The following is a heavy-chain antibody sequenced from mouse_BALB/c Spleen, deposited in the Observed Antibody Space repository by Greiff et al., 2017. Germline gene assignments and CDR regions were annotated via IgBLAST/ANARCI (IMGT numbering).Heavy chain of an antibody. J-gene: IGHJ3*01. CDR2: IYPGNSDT. Sequence: VQLKESGTVLARPGASVKMSCKASGYTFTSYWMHWVKQRPGQGLEWIGAIYPGNSDTSYNQKFKGKAKLTAVTSTSTAYMELSSLTNEDSAVYYCTRKELGRTWFAYWGQGTLVTVSA. D-gene: IGHD4-1*01. CDR3: TRKELGRTWFAY. CDR1: GYTFTSYW. V-gene: IGHV1-5*01.